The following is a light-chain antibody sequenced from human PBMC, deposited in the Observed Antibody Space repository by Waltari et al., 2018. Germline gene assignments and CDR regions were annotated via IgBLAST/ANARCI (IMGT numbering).Light chain of an antibody. CDR1: SLRSYY. V-gene: IGLV3-19*01. Sequence: SSDLTQDPAVSVALGQTVRITCQGDSLRSYYATWYQQKPGQAPVLVIFGQNKRPSGIPDRFSGSRSRNTASLTITGAQAEDEADYYCSCRDNSGFRHVFGTGTKVTV. CDR3: SCRDNSGFRHV. CDR2: GQN. J-gene: IGLJ1*01.